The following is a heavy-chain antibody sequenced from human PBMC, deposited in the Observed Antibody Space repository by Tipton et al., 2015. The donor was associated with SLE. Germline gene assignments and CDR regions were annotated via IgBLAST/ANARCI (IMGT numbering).Heavy chain of an antibody. D-gene: IGHD2-15*01. J-gene: IGHJ6*02. V-gene: IGHV4-34*01. CDR3: ARDQLVVLSSARWRFFYGMAV. CDR2: INHSGST. Sequence: TLSLTCAVYGGSFSGYYWSWIRQPPGKGLEWIGEINHSGSTNYNPSLKSRVTISVDTSKNQFSLKLSSVTAADTAVYFCARDQLVVLSSARWRFFYGMAVRGHGTSVNVSS. CDR1: GGSFSGYY.